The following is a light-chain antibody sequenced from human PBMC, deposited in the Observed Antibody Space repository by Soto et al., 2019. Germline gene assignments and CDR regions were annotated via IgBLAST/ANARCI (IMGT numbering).Light chain of an antibody. CDR1: SSNIGAGYD. V-gene: IGLV1-40*01. CDR3: QSYDSSLRASV. CDR2: GNN. Sequence: QSVLTQPPSVSGAPGQRVTISCTGSSSNIGAGYDVHWYQQLPGAAPKLLIYGNNNRPSGVPDRFSGSKSRTSASLVITGLQAEDEADYHCQSYDSSLRASVFGGGTKLTVL. J-gene: IGLJ2*01.